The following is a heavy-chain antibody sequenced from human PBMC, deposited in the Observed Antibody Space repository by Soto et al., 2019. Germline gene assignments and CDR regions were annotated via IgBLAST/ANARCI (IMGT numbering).Heavy chain of an antibody. CDR2: IYYSGST. D-gene: IGHD3-10*01. V-gene: IGHV4-59*01. J-gene: IGHJ6*02. CDR3: ARGNYYGSGSYPGLYYSYGMDV. Sequence: SETLSLTCTVSGGSISSYYWSWIRQPPGKGLEWIGYIYYSGSTNYNPSLKSRVTISVDTSKNQFSLKLSSVTAADTAVYYCARGNYYGSGSYPGLYYSYGMDVWGQGTTVTVSS. CDR1: GGSISSYY.